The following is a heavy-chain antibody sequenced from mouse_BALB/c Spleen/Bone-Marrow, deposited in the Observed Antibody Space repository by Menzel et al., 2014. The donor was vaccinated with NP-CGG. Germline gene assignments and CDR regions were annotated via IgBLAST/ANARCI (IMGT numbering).Heavy chain of an antibody. J-gene: IGHJ2*01. CDR2: ISSGGSYT. CDR1: GFTFSSYA. D-gene: IGHD2-4*01. V-gene: IGHV5-9-3*01. CDR3: ARHGITRLLDY. Sequence: EVKLMESGGGLVKPGGSLKLSCAASGFTFSSYAMSWVHQTPEKRLEWVATISSGGSYTYYPDSEKGRFTISRDNAKNALYLQMSSLRSEDTAMYYCARHGITRLLDYWGQGTTLTVSS.